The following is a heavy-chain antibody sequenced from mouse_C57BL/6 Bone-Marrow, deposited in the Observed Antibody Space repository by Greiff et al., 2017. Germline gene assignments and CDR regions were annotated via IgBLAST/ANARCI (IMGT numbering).Heavy chain of an antibody. CDR1: GYTFTSYT. D-gene: IGHD1-1*01. CDR3: ARSRSPAWFAY. Sequence: VKLMESGAELARPGASVKMSCKASGYTFTSYTMHWVKQRPGQGLEWIGYINPSSGYTKYNQKFKDKATLTADTSSSTAYMQLSSLTSEDSAVYYCARSRSPAWFAYWCRGNLVPVSA. CDR2: INPSSGYT. J-gene: IGHJ3*01. V-gene: IGHV1-4*01.